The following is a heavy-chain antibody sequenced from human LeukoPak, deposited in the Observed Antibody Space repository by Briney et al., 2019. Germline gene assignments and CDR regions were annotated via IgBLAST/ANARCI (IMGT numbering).Heavy chain of an antibody. CDR1: GFTFSSYS. CDR2: ISSSSSYI. D-gene: IGHD5-18*01. J-gene: IGHJ4*02. CDR3: AKNCYSYGHCN. Sequence: PGGSLRLSCAASGFTFSSYSMNWVRQAPGKRLEWVSSISSSSSYIYYADSVKSRFTISRDNAKNSLYLQMNSLRAEDTAVYYCAKNCYSYGHCNWGQGTLVTVSS. V-gene: IGHV3-21*01.